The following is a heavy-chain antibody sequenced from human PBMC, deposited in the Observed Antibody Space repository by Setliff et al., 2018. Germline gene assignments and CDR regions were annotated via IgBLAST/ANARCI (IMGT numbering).Heavy chain of an antibody. CDR2: IHYSGTT. D-gene: IGHD2-15*01. CDR1: GGSRSSHY. Sequence: PSETLSLTCTVSGGSRSSHYWSWIRQPPGKGLEWIGYIHYSGTTNYNPSLKSRVTLSLDTAKNQFSLELRAVTAADTALYYCARENGYCSGGACYFMFDYWGQGTLVTVSS. V-gene: IGHV4-59*11. CDR3: ARENGYCSGGACYFMFDY. J-gene: IGHJ4*02.